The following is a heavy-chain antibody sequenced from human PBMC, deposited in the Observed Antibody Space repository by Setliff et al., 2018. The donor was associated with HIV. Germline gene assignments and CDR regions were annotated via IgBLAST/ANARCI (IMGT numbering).Heavy chain of an antibody. CDR2: IKQDGSAK. V-gene: IGHV3-7*03. Sequence: GASVRLSCATSGFTFSTYWMSWVRQAPGKGLEWVANIKQDGSAKYYVDSVKGRFTISRDNANSSLFLEMNSLRVEDAAVYYCARRSGCGAGNCMDVWGKGTTVTVSS. CDR1: GFTFSTYW. D-gene: IGHD2-21*01. J-gene: IGHJ6*03. CDR3: ARRSGCGAGNCMDV.